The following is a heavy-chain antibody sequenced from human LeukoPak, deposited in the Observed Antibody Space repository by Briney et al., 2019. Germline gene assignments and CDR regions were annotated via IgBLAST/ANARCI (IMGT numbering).Heavy chain of an antibody. J-gene: IGHJ4*02. D-gene: IGHD2-2*03. V-gene: IGHV5-51*01. CDR1: GYIFSTYW. CDR3: VTRYWILGDTYFDY. CDR2: VYPGDPDT. Sequence: GESLKISCKASGYIFSTYWIGWVRQMPGKGLEWMGIVYPGDPDTRYSPSFQGQVTISADKSISTAYLQWSSLGASDTAIYYCVTRYWILGDTYFDYWGQGTLVTVSS.